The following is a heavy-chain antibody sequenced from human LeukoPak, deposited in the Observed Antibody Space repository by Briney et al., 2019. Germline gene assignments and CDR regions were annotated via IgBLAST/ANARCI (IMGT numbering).Heavy chain of an antibody. CDR1: GYSISNGYY. J-gene: IGHJ5*02. CDR2: IYYSGST. D-gene: IGHD5-18*01. Sequence: SETLSLTCTVSGYSISNGYYWSWIRQPPGKGLEWIGYIYYSGSTNYNPSLKSRVTISVDTSKNQFSLKLSSVTAADTAVYYCARAHTAMVKVHWFDPWGQGTLVTVSS. CDR3: ARAHTAMVKVHWFDP. V-gene: IGHV4-61*01.